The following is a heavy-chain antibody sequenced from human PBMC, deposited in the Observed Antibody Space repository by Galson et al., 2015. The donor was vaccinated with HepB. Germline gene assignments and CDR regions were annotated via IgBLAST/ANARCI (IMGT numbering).Heavy chain of an antibody. V-gene: IGHV3-74*01. CDR3: ARGCSSTRCYTTNVDY. Sequence: SLRLSCAASGFTFSSYWMHWVRQAPGKGLVWVSRINSDGSSTSYADSVKGRFTISRDNAKNTLYLQMNSLRAGDTAVYYCARGCSSTRCYTTNVDYWGQGTLVTVSS. D-gene: IGHD2-2*02. CDR1: GFTFSSYW. CDR2: INSDGSST. J-gene: IGHJ4*02.